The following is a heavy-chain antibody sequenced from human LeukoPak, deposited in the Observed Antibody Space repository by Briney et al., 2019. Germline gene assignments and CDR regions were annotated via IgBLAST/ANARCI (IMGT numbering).Heavy chain of an antibody. D-gene: IGHD2-15*01. V-gene: IGHV4-31*03. CDR1: GGSISSGGYY. J-gene: IGHJ4*02. CDR3: ARVQGSCSGTNCYSLYFDY. Sequence: SQTLSLTCTVSGGSISSGGYYWRWIRQHPGKGLEWIGYIYYSGSTYYNPSLKSRVTISVDTSKNQFSLKLTSVTAADTAVYYCARVQGSCSGTNCYSLYFDYWGQGTLVTVSS. CDR2: IYYSGST.